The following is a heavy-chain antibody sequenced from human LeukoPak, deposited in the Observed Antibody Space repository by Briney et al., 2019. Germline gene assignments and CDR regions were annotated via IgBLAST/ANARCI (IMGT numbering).Heavy chain of an antibody. D-gene: IGHD3-22*01. Sequence: GGSLRLSCAASGFTFSTYWLHWVRQAPGQGLVWVSRINSDGSGATYADSVKGRFTISRDNAKNSLYLQMNSLRDEDTAVYYCARYYYDSSGYPRGYFDYWGQGTLVTVSS. CDR3: ARYYYDSSGYPRGYFDY. J-gene: IGHJ4*02. CDR1: GFTFSTYW. V-gene: IGHV3-74*01. CDR2: INSDGSGA.